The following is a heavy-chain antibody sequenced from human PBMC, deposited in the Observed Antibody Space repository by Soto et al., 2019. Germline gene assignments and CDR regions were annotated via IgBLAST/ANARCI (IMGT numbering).Heavy chain of an antibody. CDR2: INSNGGST. CDR1: GFTFSSYA. Sequence: EVQLVESGGGLVQPGGSLRLSCAASGFTFSSYAMYWVRQAPGKGLEYVSAINSNGGSTYYANSVKGRFTISRDNSKNTLYFQMGSLRAEDMAVYYCARTSQYYFDYWGQGTLVTVSS. CDR3: ARTSQYYFDY. V-gene: IGHV3-64*01. J-gene: IGHJ4*02.